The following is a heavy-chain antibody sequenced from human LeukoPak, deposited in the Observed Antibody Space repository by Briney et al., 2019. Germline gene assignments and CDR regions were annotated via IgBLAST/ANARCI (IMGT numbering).Heavy chain of an antibody. CDR1: GGTFSNYA. J-gene: IGHJ6*02. Sequence: SVKVSCKASGGTFSNYAFSWVRQAPGQGLEWVGRLIPLFGITNYAQKFKGRVTITADKSTSTAYMELSSLRSEDTAVYFCASQFTPLSGMDVWGQGTTVTVSS. V-gene: IGHV1-69*04. D-gene: IGHD2-15*01. CDR2: LIPLFGIT. CDR3: ASQFTPLSGMDV.